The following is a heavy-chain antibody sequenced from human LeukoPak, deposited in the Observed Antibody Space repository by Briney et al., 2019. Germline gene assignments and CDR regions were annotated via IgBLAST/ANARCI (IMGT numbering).Heavy chain of an antibody. V-gene: IGHV4-59*02. Sequence: PSETLSLTCTVSGGSVTGYYWSWIRQPPGKGLEWIWHVSYDWGTAYNPSLKSRVTMLLDTSNNQFFLDLTSVTAADTAVYYCARDGLQQFGRHFFDFWGQGNLVAVSS. CDR2: VSYDWGT. J-gene: IGHJ4*02. CDR1: GGSVTGYY. CDR3: ARDGLQQFGRHFFDF. D-gene: IGHD5-24*01.